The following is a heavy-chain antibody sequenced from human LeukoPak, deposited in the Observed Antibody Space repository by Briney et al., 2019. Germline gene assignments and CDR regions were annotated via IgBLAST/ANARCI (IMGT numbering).Heavy chain of an antibody. D-gene: IGHD1-26*01. V-gene: IGHV3-7*05. CDR1: GFTFSSYW. CDR2: IKQDGSER. CDR3: AYRNNFEY. J-gene: IGHJ4*02. Sequence: TGGSLRLSCAASGFTFSSYWMSWVRQAPGKGLEWVARIKQDGSERYYVDSVKGRFTISRDDAKRTVDLQMDNLRTEDTAVYYCAYRNNFEYWGQGTLVTVSS.